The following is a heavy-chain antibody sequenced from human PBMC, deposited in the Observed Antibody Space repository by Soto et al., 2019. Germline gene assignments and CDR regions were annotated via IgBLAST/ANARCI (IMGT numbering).Heavy chain of an antibody. V-gene: IGHV3-73*01. J-gene: IGHJ4*02. CDR3: TITMTRRHY. Sequence: GGSLRLSCAASGFTFSGSAMGWVRRASGKGLGLVGRIRRKANSDAAAYAASVKGRFTICIDYSKNTAYLQMNSLKNEDTAVYSCTITMTRRHYWGQGT. D-gene: IGHD3-22*01. CDR1: GFTFSGSA. CDR2: IRRKANSDAA.